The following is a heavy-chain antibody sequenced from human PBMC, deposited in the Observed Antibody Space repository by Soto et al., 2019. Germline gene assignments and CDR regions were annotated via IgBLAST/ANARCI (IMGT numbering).Heavy chain of an antibody. D-gene: IGHD3-16*01. CDR2: LSSDGGGA. V-gene: IGHV3-74*03. CDR3: ARDFGGPDY. J-gene: IGHJ4*02. CDR1: GFSLSPYW. Sequence: EVHLEESGGGLVQPGGSLRLSCAASGFSLSPYWMHWVRQVPGRGLEWVARLSSDGGGAAYADSVKGRFFISRDIARNTLSLQMNSLRADDTAVYYCARDFGGPDYWGRGTSVTVSS.